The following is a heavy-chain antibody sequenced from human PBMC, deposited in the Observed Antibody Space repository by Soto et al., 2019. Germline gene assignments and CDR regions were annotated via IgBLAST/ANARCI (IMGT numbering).Heavy chain of an antibody. J-gene: IGHJ3*02. CDR2: TYYRSKWYY. CDR3: ARTTWLDYAFDI. D-gene: IGHD6-19*01. CDR1: GDSVSSSSAA. V-gene: IGHV6-1*01. Sequence: QVQLQQSGPGLVRPSQTLSLTCAISGDSVSSSSAAWNWIRHSPSRGLEWLGRTYYRSKWYYDYVESVKSRITINPDTSKNQFSLQLKSMTPEDTAVYHCARTTWLDYAFDIWGHGTLVTVSS.